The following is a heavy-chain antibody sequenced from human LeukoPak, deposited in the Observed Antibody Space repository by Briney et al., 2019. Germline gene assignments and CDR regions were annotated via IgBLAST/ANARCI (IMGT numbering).Heavy chain of an antibody. CDR1: GFTFSSYG. V-gene: IGHV3-30*02. CDR3: AKGGRYSSSLLDY. Sequence: VQPGGSLRLSCAASGFTFSSYGMHWVRQAPGKGLEWVAFIRYDGSNKYYADPVKGRFTISRDNSKNTLYLQMNSLRAEDTAVYYCAKGGRYSSSLLDYWGQGTLVTVSS. CDR2: IRYDGSNK. D-gene: IGHD6-13*01. J-gene: IGHJ4*02.